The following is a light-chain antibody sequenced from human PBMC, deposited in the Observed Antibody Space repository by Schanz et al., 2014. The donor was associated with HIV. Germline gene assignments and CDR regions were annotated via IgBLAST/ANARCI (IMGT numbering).Light chain of an antibody. V-gene: IGKV1-39*01. Sequence: DIQMTQSPSPLSASVGDRVTLTCRASQSISSYLNWYQQKPGKAPKLLIEGASSLQRRVPPRFSGSGSGTDFTLTISSLQIEDLATYFCQQSLSSPYTFGQGTKLEIK. CDR2: GAS. J-gene: IGKJ2*01. CDR1: QSISSY. CDR3: QQSLSSPYT.